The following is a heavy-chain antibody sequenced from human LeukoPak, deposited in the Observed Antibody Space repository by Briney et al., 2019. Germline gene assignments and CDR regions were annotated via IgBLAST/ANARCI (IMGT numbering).Heavy chain of an antibody. J-gene: IGHJ3*02. V-gene: IGHV1-2*02. CDR2: INPNSGGT. Sequence: ASVTVSCKASGYTFTGYYMHWVRQAPGQGLEWMGWINPNSGGTNYAQKFQGRATMTRDTSISTAYMELSRLRSDDTAVYCCARVKFELWFALRGAFDIWGQGTMVTVSS. D-gene: IGHD3-10*01. CDR3: ARVKFELWFALRGAFDI. CDR1: GYTFTGYY.